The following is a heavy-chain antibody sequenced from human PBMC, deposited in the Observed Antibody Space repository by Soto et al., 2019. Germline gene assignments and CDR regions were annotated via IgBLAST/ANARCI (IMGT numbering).Heavy chain of an antibody. CDR2: INAYNGNT. J-gene: IGHJ6*03. V-gene: IGHV1-8*02. Sequence: ASVKVSCKASGYTFTSYGISWVRQAPGQGLEWMGWINAYNGNTGYAQKFQGRVTMTRNTSISTAYMELSSLRSEDTAVYYCARGPGSWYYYYMDVWGKGTTVTVSS. CDR1: GYTFTSYG. D-gene: IGHD6-13*01. CDR3: ARGPGSWYYYYMDV.